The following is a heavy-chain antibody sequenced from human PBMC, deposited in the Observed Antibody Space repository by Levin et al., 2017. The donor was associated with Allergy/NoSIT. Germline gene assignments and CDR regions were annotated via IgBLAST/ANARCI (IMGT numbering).Heavy chain of an antibody. CDR1: GYSFSGYF. CDR3: VRGGDQWRTIDY. D-gene: IGHD6-19*01. Sequence: GASVKVSCKASGYSFSGYFIHCLRQAPGQGLEWMGWINPNSGATSYAQKFQGRVILTRDKANTPVYMDLNSLRAEDTAVYYFVRGGDQWRTIDYWVQGTLVTVSS. J-gene: IGHJ4*02. V-gene: IGHV1-2*02. CDR2: INPNSGAT.